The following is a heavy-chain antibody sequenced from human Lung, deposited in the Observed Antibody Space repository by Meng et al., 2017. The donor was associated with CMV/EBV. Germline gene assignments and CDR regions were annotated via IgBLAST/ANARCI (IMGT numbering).Heavy chain of an antibody. V-gene: IGHV4-38-2*02. J-gene: IGHJ4*02. D-gene: IGHD3-3*01. CDR3: ARGIFGVVDY. CDR2: IHHTGSS. Sequence: SETLSLTCTVSDYSISSGFYWGCVRQPPGKGLGWIGSIHHTGSSYYNPSLKSRVTLSVDTSKNQFSLKVTSVTAADTAVYYCARGIFGVVDYWGQGTLVTVSS. CDR1: DYSISSGFY.